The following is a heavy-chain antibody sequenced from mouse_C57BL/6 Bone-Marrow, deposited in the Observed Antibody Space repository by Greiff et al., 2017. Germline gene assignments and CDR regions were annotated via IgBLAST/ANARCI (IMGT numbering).Heavy chain of an antibody. J-gene: IGHJ2*01. CDR1: GFTFSSSG. D-gene: IGHD2-4*01. CDR3: ARPYDSDYDFDY. V-gene: IGHV5-6*02. CDR2: ISSGGSYT. Sequence: DVKLVESGGDLVKPGGSLKLSCAASGFTFSSSGMSWVRQTPDKRLAWVATISSGGSYTYYPDSVKGRFTISRDNAKNTLYLQMSSLKSEDTAMYYCARPYDSDYDFDYWGQGTTLTVSS.